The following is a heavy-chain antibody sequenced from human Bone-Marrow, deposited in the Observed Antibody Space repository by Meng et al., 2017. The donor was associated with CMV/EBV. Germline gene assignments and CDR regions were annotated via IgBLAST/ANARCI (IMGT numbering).Heavy chain of an antibody. D-gene: IGHD6-19*01. CDR1: GSTFTGYY. Sequence: QVQLWPAGAEVKKPGASVQVSCKASGSTFTGYYMHWVRQAPGQGLEWMGWINPNSGGTNYAQKFQGRVTMTRDTSISTAYMELSRLRSDDTAVYYCARREGRIAVAADYWGQGTLVTVSS. CDR2: INPNSGGT. V-gene: IGHV1-2*02. CDR3: ARREGRIAVAADY. J-gene: IGHJ4*02.